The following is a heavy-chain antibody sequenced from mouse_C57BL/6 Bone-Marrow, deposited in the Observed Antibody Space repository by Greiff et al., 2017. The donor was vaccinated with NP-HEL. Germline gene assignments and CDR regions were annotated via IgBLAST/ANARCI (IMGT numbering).Heavy chain of an antibody. CDR2: IYPRSGNT. CDR1: GYTFTSYG. J-gene: IGHJ1*03. D-gene: IGHD2-3*01. Sequence: VQLQQSGAELARPGASVKLSCTASGYTFTSYGISWVKQSTGQGLEWIGEIYPRSGNTYYNEKFKGKATLTADKSSSTAYMELRSLTPEDSAVYFCARLRWFWYFDVWGTGTTVTVSS. V-gene: IGHV1-81*01. CDR3: ARLRWFWYFDV.